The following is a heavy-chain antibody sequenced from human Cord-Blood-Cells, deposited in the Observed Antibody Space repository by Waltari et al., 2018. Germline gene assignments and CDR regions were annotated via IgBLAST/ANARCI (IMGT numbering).Heavy chain of an antibody. V-gene: IGHV3-53*01. CDR1: GFTVSSNY. CDR2: IYSGGST. D-gene: IGHD6-13*01. Sequence: EVQLVESGGGLIQPGGSLGLRCSASGFTVSSNYMRWGRQGPGKGLGCVSVIYSGGSTYYADSVKGRFTISRDNSKNTLYLQMNSLRAEDTAVYYCARGGIAAAGHDAFDIWGQGTMVTVSS. J-gene: IGHJ3*02. CDR3: ARGGIAAAGHDAFDI.